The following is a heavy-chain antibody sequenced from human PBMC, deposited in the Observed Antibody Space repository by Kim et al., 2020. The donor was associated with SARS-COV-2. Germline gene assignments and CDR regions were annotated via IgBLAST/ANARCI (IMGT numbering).Heavy chain of an antibody. J-gene: IGHJ6*02. CDR2: INAVTGHT. CDR1: GYTFTKYS. V-gene: IGHV1-3*01. D-gene: IGHD2-15*01. CDR3: AKEGRIVIAAPTPWAASGVDA. Sequence: ASVKVSCKTSGYTFTKYSIQWVRQAPGQRPEWLGWINAVTGHTKFSQKFQGRITITMDTSASTAYMELSSLRSEDTAVYHCAKEGRIVIAAPTPWAASGVDAWGQGTTVPVSS.